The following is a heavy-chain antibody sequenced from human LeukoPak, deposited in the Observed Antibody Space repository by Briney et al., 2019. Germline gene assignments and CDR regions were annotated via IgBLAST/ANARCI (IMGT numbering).Heavy chain of an antibody. CDR1: GFTFSSYA. J-gene: IGHJ4*02. D-gene: IGHD3-22*01. CDR3: AKGVGSSGYYRNAFDY. CDR2: INGSGGST. V-gene: IGHV3-23*01. Sequence: GGSLTLSCAASGFTFSSYAMSWVRQAPGKGLEWVSAINGSGGSTYYADSVKGRFTISRDNSKNTLYLQMNSLRAEDTAVYYCAKGVGSSGYYRNAFDYWGQGTLVTVSS.